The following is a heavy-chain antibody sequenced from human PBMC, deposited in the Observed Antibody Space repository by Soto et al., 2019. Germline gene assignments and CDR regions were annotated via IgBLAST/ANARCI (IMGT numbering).Heavy chain of an antibody. CDR3: ARDRYCISTSCYVAWYFDY. CDR1: GGTFSSYA. V-gene: IGHV1-69*12. Sequence: QVQLVQSGAEVKKPGSSVKVSCKASGGTFSSYAISWVRQAPGQGLEWMGGIIPIFGTANYAQKFQGRVTIPADDTPSTASMELSSLGSEDTAVYYCARDRYCISTSCYVAWYFDYWGQGTLVTVSS. CDR2: IIPIFGTA. J-gene: IGHJ4*02. D-gene: IGHD2-2*01.